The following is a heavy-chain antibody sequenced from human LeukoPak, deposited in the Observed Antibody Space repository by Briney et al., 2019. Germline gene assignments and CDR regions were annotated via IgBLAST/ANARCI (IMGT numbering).Heavy chain of an antibody. CDR3: AIINHPDGRVY. CDR1: GYPFTTSW. Sequence: GESLKISCKGFGYPFTTSWIGWVRQLPGKGLEWTAIIYAGNSDAKHSPPFQGQVSISTDRSISTAYLHWSSLKASDTAIYYCAIINHPDGRVYWGQGSLVTVSS. CDR2: IYAGNSDA. J-gene: IGHJ4*02. V-gene: IGHV5-51*01. D-gene: IGHD5-24*01.